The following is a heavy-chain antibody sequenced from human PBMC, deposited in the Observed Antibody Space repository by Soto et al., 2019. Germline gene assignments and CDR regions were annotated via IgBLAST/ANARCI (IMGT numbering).Heavy chain of an antibody. CDR2: ISGSGGST. V-gene: IGHV3-23*01. CDR1: GFTFSSYA. Sequence: EVQLLESGGGLVQPGGSLRLSCAASGFTFSSYAMSWVRQAPGKGLEWVSAISGSGGSTYYADSVKGRFTISRDNFKNTLYLQMNSLRAEDTAVYYCAKDDCSSTSCYAYAFDIWGQGTMVTVSS. J-gene: IGHJ3*02. CDR3: AKDDCSSTSCYAYAFDI. D-gene: IGHD2-2*01.